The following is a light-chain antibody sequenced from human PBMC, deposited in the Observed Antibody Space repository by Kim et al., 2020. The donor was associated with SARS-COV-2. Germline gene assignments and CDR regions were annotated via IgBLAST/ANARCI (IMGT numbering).Light chain of an antibody. CDR3: QTWGTVV. CDR1: SGHSSYA. V-gene: IGLV4-69*01. CDR2: LNSDGRH. Sequence: QPVLTQSPSASASLGASVKLTCTLSSGHSSYAIAWHQQQPEKGPRYLMKLNSDGRHSKGDGIPDRFSGSSSGAERYLTISSLQSEDEADYYCQTWGTVVFGGGTQLTVL. J-gene: IGLJ2*01.